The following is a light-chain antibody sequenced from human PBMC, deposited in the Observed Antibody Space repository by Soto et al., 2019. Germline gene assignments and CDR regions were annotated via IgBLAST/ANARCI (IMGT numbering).Light chain of an antibody. J-gene: IGKJ2*01. CDR3: QQSYSTPQT. CDR1: QSISSY. CDR2: AAS. V-gene: IGKV1-39*01. Sequence: DIQMTQSPSSLSASVGDRVTITCRASQSISSYLNWYQQKPGKAPKFLIYAASSLQSGVPSRFSGSGSGTDFTLTIISLQPEDFPTYYCQQSYSTPQTFGQGTKLEIK.